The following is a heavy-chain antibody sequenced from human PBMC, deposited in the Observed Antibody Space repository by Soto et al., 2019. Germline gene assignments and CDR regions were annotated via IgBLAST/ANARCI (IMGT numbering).Heavy chain of an antibody. CDR3: ARLYTGYEAFDY. J-gene: IGHJ4*02. CDR1: GGSINSGDYY. D-gene: IGHD5-12*01. V-gene: IGHV4-30-4*01. CDR2: IYYSGST. Sequence: PSETLSLTCSVSGGSINSGDYYWSWIRQSPGKGLEWIGYIYYSGSTYYNPSLKSRSTISIDTSKNQFFLDVDSVTAADTAVYYCARLYTGYEAFDYSGQRTLVTVSS.